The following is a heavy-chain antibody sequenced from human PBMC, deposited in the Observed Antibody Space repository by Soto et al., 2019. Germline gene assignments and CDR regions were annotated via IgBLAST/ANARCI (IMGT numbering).Heavy chain of an antibody. Sequence: TLSLTCAVSGVSIPSRGDSWSWIRQPPGKGLEWIGYIYHSGSTYYNPSLKSRVTISVDRSKNQFSLKLSSVTAADTAVYYCARVPDRWGQGTLVTVS. J-gene: IGHJ5*02. CDR2: IYHSGST. CDR3: ARVPDR. V-gene: IGHV4-30-2*01. CDR1: GVSIPSRGDS. D-gene: IGHD2-2*01.